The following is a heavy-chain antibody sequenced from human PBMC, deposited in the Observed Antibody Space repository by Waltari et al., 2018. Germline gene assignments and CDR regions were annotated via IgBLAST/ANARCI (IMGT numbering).Heavy chain of an antibody. V-gene: IGHV3-53*01. CDR3: ARDRGYYDSSGYYYV. CDR1: GFTVSSNY. J-gene: IGHJ3*01. CDR2: IYGGGST. D-gene: IGHD3-22*01. Sequence: EVQLVESGGGLIQPGGSLRRSCAASGFTVSSNYMSWVRQAPGKGLAWVPVIYGGGSTYYADSVKGRFTISRDNSKNTLYLQMNSLRAEDTAVYYCARDRGYYDSSGYYYVWGQGTMVTVSS.